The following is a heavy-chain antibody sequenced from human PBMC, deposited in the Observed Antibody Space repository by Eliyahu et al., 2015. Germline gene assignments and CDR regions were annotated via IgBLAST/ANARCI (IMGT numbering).Heavy chain of an antibody. CDR2: ISSSSSYI. CDR1: GFTFSSYS. CDR3: TRDKSPYY. J-gene: IGHJ4*02. Sequence: EVQLVESGGGLVKPGGSXXLXCAASGFTFSSYSMXWVRQAPGKGLEWVSSISSSSSYIYSADSVKGRFTISRDNAKNSLYLQMNSLRAEDTAMYYCTRDKSPYYWGQGTLVTVSS. V-gene: IGHV3-21*01.